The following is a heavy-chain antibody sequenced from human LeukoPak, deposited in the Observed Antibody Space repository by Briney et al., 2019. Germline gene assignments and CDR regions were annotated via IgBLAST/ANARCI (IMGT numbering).Heavy chain of an antibody. J-gene: IGHJ3*02. CDR1: GGFINNFY. CDR3: ARENYVFDI. CDR2: VSNSGNT. V-gene: IGHV4-59*01. Sequence: SETLSLTCIVSGGFINNFYWSWIRQPPGKGLEWIGYVSNSGNTNYNPSFRSRFTISVDTSKNQFSLKLTSVTAADTAVYFGARENYVFDIWGQGTMVTVSS.